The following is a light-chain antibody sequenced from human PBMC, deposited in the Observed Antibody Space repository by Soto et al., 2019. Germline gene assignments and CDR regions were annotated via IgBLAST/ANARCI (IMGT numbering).Light chain of an antibody. J-gene: IGLJ3*02. CDR2: DDA. V-gene: IGLV3-21*02. CDR3: QVWDSSSDHWV. CDR1: NIRNKS. Sequence: SYELTQTPSVSVAPGQTARITCGGNNIRNKSVQWYQQKPGQAPVVVVYDDANRPSGIPERFSGSNSGNTATLTISRVEAGDEADYYCQVWDSSSDHWVFGGGTTLTVL.